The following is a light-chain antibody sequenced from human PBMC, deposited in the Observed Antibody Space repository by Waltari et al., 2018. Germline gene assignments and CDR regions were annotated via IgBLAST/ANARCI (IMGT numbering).Light chain of an antibody. CDR3: CSYVSNTYV. CDR1: TSHVWTYNL. J-gene: IGLJ1*01. CDR2: EGT. V-gene: IGLV2-23*01. Sequence: QSALTQPASVSGSPGQSITISCPGTTSHVWTYNLVSWYQQHPGQAPKLIIFEGTNRPSGVSNRFFASKSGNTASLTISGLQADDEADYHCCSYVSNTYVFGTGTKVTVL.